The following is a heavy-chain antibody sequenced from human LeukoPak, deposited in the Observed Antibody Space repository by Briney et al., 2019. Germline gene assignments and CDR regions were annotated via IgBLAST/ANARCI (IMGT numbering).Heavy chain of an antibody. CDR2: IKQDGSEK. D-gene: IGHD6-13*01. CDR3: ARASVEYSSSWYFDY. J-gene: IGHJ4*02. V-gene: IGHV3-7*01. Sequence: GGSLRLSCAASGFTFSSYWMSWVRQAPGKGLEWVANIKQDGSEKYYVDSVKGRFTISRDNAKNSLYLQMNSLRAEDTAVYYCARASVEYSSSWYFDYWGQGTLVTVSS. CDR1: GFTFSSYW.